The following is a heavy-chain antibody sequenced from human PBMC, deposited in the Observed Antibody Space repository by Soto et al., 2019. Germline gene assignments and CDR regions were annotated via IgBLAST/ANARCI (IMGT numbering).Heavy chain of an antibody. Sequence: GGSLRLSCAASGFTFSSYSMNWVRQAPGKGLEWVSYISSSSSTIYYADSVKGRFTISRDNAKNSLYLQMNSLRAEDTAVYYCARDYDYIWGSYRRLDYWGQGTLVTVSS. V-gene: IGHV3-48*01. CDR2: ISSSSSTI. CDR3: ARDYDYIWGSYRRLDY. CDR1: GFTFSSYS. D-gene: IGHD3-16*02. J-gene: IGHJ4*02.